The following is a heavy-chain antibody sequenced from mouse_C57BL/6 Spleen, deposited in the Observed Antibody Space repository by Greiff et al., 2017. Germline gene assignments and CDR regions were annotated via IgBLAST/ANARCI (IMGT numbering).Heavy chain of an antibody. CDR2: IHPTSGST. CDR3: APDGYYPFAY. V-gene: IGHV1-64*01. D-gene: IGHD2-3*01. Sequence: QVQLQQPGAELVKPGASVKLSCKASGYTFTSYWMHWVKQRPGQGLEWIGMIHPTSGSTNYNEKFKSKATLTVDKSSSTAYMQLSSLTSEDSAVXYCAPDGYYPFAYWGQGTLVTVSA. J-gene: IGHJ3*01. CDR1: GYTFTSYW.